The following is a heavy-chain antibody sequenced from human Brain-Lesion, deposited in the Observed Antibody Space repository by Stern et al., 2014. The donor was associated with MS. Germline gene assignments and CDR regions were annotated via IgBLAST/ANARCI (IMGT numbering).Heavy chain of an antibody. D-gene: IGHD5-18*01. V-gene: IGHV1-69*06. J-gene: IGHJ5*02. Sequence: QVQLVESGPEVKKPGSSVQGACKASGGTFGTYPITWLRQAPGQGLEWMGRIIPVFCSPNYEQKFQGRVTITADRSTTTVYMKLSSLKSDDAAVYYCAKDGPALVTNWFDPWGRGTLVTVSS. CDR1: GGTFGTYP. CDR2: IIPVFCSP. CDR3: AKDGPALVTNWFDP.